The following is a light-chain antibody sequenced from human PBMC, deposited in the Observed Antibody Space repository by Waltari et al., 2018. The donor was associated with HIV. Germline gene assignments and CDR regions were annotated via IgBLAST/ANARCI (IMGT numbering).Light chain of an antibody. CDR2: YDN. CDR3: QVWDSSSNHVV. V-gene: IGLV3-21*04. CDR1: NIGGKS. Sequence: SYVLTQPPSVSVAPGKTARIPCEGDNIGGKSVHWYQQKAGHAPVLVIYYDNDRPSGIPERFSGFNSGNTATLTISGVEAGDEADYYCQVWDSSSNHVVFGGGTKLTAL. J-gene: IGLJ3*02.